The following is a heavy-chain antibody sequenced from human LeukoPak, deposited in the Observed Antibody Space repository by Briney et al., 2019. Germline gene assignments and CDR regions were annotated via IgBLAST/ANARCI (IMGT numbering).Heavy chain of an antibody. Sequence: PGGSLRLSCEASGFTFSSYWMSWVRQATGKGLEWVSSITSSRIYIYYADSVKGRFTISRDNAKNSLYLQMNSLRAEDTAVYYCARDLMGIAYRGAFYYWGQGTLVTVSS. J-gene: IGHJ4*02. V-gene: IGHV3-21*04. CDR3: ARDLMGIAYRGAFYY. D-gene: IGHD6-13*01. CDR1: GFTFSSYW. CDR2: ITSSRIYI.